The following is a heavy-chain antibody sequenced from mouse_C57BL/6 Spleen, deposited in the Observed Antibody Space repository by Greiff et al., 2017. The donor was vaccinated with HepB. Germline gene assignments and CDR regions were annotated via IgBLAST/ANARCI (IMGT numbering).Heavy chain of an antibody. Sequence: VQLQQSGPELVKPGASVKISCKASGYSFTGYYMNWVKQSPAKSLEWIGEINPSTGGTTYNQKFKAKATLTVDKSSSTAYMQLKSLTSEDSAVYYCARNGMGDYWGQGTTLTVSS. CDR1: GYSFTGYY. CDR2: INPSTGGT. CDR3: ARNGMGDY. D-gene: IGHD1-1*01. J-gene: IGHJ2*01. V-gene: IGHV1-42*01.